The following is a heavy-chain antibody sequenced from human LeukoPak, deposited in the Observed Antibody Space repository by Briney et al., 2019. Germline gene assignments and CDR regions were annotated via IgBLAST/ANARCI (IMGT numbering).Heavy chain of an antibody. D-gene: IGHD3-22*01. J-gene: IGHJ6*02. Sequence: ASVKVSCKASGYTFTNYGMNWVRQAPGQGLEWMGWINTNTGNPTYAQGFTGRFVFSLDTSVSTTYLQISGLKAEDTAVYYCARIKYDNSGYHYGMDVWGQGTTVSVSS. CDR3: ARIKYDNSGYHYGMDV. V-gene: IGHV7-4-1*02. CDR2: INTNTGNP. CDR1: GYTFTNYG.